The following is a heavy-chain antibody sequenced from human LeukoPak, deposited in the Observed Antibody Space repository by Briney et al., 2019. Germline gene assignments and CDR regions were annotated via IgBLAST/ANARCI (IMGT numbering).Heavy chain of an antibody. V-gene: IGHV3-33*01. D-gene: IGHD6-19*01. CDR2: IWYDGSNK. Sequence: PGRSLRLSCAASGFTFSSYGMHWVRQAPGKGLEWVAVIWYDGSNKYYADSVKGRFTISRDNSKNTLYLQMNSPRAEDTAVYYCARDREVAGTGWFDPWGQGTLVTVSS. CDR1: GFTFSSYG. CDR3: ARDREVAGTGWFDP. J-gene: IGHJ5*02.